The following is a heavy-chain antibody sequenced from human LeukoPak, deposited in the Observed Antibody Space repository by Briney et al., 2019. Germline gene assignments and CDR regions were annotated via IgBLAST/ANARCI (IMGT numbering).Heavy chain of an antibody. Sequence: SETLSLTCSVSGASVTDYYWTWIRQSPGKGLKWLGSIYYSANANYNPSLNSRVSIWVDTSKNQFSLTLTSVTATDTAVYYCARRRTPDYWFDPWGQGTLVTVSS. CDR3: ARRRTPDYWFDP. CDR1: GASVTDYY. CDR2: IYYSANA. J-gene: IGHJ5*02. V-gene: IGHV4-59*08. D-gene: IGHD1-14*01.